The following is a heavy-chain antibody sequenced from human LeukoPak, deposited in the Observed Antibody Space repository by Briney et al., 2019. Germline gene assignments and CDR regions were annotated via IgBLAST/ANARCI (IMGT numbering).Heavy chain of an antibody. Sequence: GESLQISCQGSGYSFATSWIGWVRHLPGKGLEWMGVIYPGDSNTRYSPSFQGQVTISVDESINTAYLQWSSLRASDTAMYYCARPASGWNYFDFWGQGTLVTVSS. J-gene: IGHJ4*02. D-gene: IGHD6-19*01. CDR3: ARPASGWNYFDF. V-gene: IGHV5-51*01. CDR1: GYSFATSW. CDR2: IYPGDSNT.